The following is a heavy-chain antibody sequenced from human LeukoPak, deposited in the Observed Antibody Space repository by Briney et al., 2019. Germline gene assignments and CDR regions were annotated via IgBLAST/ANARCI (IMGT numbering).Heavy chain of an antibody. CDR1: GFTFSSYA. J-gene: IGHJ6*02. Sequence: GGSLRLSCAASGFTFSSYAMSWVRQAPGKGLEWVSAISGSGSSTYYADSVKGRFTISRDNAKNSLYLQMNSLRAEDTAVYYCVREVVVVPDYYYYGMDVWGQGTTVTVSS. CDR3: VREVVVVPDYYYYGMDV. V-gene: IGHV3-23*01. CDR2: ISGSGSST. D-gene: IGHD2-2*01.